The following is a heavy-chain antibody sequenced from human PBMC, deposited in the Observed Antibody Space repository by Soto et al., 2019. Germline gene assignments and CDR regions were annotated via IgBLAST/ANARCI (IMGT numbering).Heavy chain of an antibody. CDR3: ARGCISTSCYPPPFGMDV. Sequence: QVQLVQSGAEVKKPGSSVKVSCKASGGTFSSYAISWVRQAPGQGLEWMGGISPIFGTANYAQKFQGRVTITADESTSTAYMELSSLRSEDTAVYYCARGCISTSCYPPPFGMDVWGQGTTVTVSS. D-gene: IGHD2-2*01. V-gene: IGHV1-69*12. CDR2: ISPIFGTA. J-gene: IGHJ6*02. CDR1: GGTFSSYA.